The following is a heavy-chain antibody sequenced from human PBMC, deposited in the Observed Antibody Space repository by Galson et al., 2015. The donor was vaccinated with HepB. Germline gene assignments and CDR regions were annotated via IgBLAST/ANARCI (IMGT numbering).Heavy chain of an antibody. D-gene: IGHD3-10*01. J-gene: IGHJ1*01. CDR1: GFTFSSYG. CDR2: IWYDGSNN. Sequence: SLRLSCAASGFTFSSYGLHWVRQAPGKGLEWVAVIWYDGSNNYYADSATGRFTISRDSSKHTLYRQMNSRRAEDTAVYYCARGVYYGSLWFQHWGQGTLVTVSS. V-gene: IGHV3-33*08. CDR3: ARGVYYGSLWFQH.